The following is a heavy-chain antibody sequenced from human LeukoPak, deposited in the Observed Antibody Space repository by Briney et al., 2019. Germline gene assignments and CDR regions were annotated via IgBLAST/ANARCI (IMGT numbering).Heavy chain of an antibody. D-gene: IGHD6-19*01. J-gene: IGHJ4*02. CDR2: IIPILGIA. Sequence: SVKVSCKASGGTFSSYAISWVRQAPGQGLEWMGRIIPILGIANYAQKFQGRVTITADKSTSTAYMELSSLRSEDTAVYYCASEHSSGWLYFDYWGQGTLVTVSS. CDR1: GGTFSSYA. V-gene: IGHV1-69*04. CDR3: ASEHSSGWLYFDY.